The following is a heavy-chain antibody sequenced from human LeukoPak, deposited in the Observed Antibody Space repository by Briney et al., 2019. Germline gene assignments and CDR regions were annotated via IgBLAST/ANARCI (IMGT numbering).Heavy chain of an antibody. CDR2: SYHSGST. D-gene: IGHD4-11*01. J-gene: IGHJ6*03. V-gene: IGHV4-38-2*01. CDR1: GYSISSGYY. Sequence: PSETLSLTCAVSGYSISSGYYWGWIRQPPGKGLEWIGSSYHSGSTYYNPSLKSRVTISVDTSKNQFSLKLSSVTAADTAVYYCARLTVLPYYMDVWGKGTTVTVSS. CDR3: ARLTVLPYYMDV.